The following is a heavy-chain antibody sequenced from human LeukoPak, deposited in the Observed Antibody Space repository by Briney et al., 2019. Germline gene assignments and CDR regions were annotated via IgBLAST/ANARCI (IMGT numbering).Heavy chain of an antibody. CDR3: ARVRYDYAWGSYRPPFDY. CDR1: GGSFSGYY. J-gene: IGHJ4*02. V-gene: IGHV4-34*01. D-gene: IGHD3-16*02. CDR2: INHSGST. Sequence: SETLSLTCAVYGGSFSGYYWSWIRQPPGKGLEWIGEINHSGSTNYNPSLKSRVTISVDTSKNQFSLKLSSVTAADTAVYYCARVRYDYAWGSYRPPFDYWGQETLVTVSS.